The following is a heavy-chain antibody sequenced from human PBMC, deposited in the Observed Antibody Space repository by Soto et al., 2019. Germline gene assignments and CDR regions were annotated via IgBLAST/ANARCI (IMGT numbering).Heavy chain of an antibody. CDR1: CGPISSNY. CDR3: ARDLGYLGLWYFDL. Sequence: KSSETLSLTCTVSCGPISSNYWSWIRQSPGKGLEWLGYIYYTGSTNYNPSLKSRVTISVDTSKSQFSLKLTSVTAADTGVYYCARDLGYLGLWYFDLWGRGTLVTVSS. CDR2: IYYTGST. J-gene: IGHJ2*01. V-gene: IGHV4-59*01. D-gene: IGHD5-12*01.